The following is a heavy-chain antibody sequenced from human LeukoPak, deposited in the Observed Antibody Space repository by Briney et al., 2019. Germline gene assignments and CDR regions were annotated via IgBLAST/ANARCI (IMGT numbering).Heavy chain of an antibody. D-gene: IGHD3-10*01. CDR1: GYTFTSYG. CDR3: ARGQLLWFGERAGYFDY. CDR2: ISAYNGNT. J-gene: IGHJ4*02. Sequence: ASVKVSCKASGYTFTSYGISWVGQAPGQGVEGMGWISAYNGNTNYAQKLQGRVTMTTDTSTSTAYMELRSLRSDDTAVYYCARGQLLWFGERAGYFDYWGQGTLVTVSS. V-gene: IGHV1-18*01.